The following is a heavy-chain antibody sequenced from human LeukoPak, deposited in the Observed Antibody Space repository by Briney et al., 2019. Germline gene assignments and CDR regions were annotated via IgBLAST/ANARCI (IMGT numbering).Heavy chain of an antibody. J-gene: IGHJ4*02. V-gene: IGHV3-7*01. Sequence: GGSLRLSCAASGFSFSTYWMNWVRQPPGKGLEWVANIMRDGSEKYYVDSVKGRFTISRDSAKNSLYLQMNSLRAEDTAVYYCARDPSRGYSYGYADYWGQGNLVIVSS. CDR3: ARDPSRGYSYGYADY. D-gene: IGHD5-18*01. CDR1: GFSFSTYW. CDR2: IMRDGSEK.